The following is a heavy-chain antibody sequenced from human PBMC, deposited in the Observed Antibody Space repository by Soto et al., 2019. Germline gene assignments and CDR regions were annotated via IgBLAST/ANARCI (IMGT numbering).Heavy chain of an antibody. Sequence: QEQLVESGGGMVQPGGSLRLSCAVSGFTLDTYGMHWVRQAAGQGLEWVAVSWHDGRHLDYADSVRGRFTVFRDDSKNTLFLEMNGLRGDDTAVYSCARDWGACTSGECYSHGFDLWGQGTLVTVSS. D-gene: IGHD2-21*01. CDR1: GFTLDTYG. V-gene: IGHV3-33*01. CDR3: ARDWGACTSGECYSHGFDL. J-gene: IGHJ3*01. CDR2: SWHDGRHL.